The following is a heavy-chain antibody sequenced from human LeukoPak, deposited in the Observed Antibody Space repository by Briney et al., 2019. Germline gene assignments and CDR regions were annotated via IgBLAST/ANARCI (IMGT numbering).Heavy chain of an antibody. CDR3: ARGHGSSDAFDI. Sequence: PGGSLGLSFAASGFTFSSNWISWVRQAPGKWLEWVANIKQDGSEKYYVDSVKGRFTISRDNAKNSLYLQMNSLRAEDTALYYCARGHGSSDAFDIWGQGTMVTVSS. V-gene: IGHV3-7*01. D-gene: IGHD1-26*01. J-gene: IGHJ3*02. CDR2: IKQDGSEK. CDR1: GFTFSSNW.